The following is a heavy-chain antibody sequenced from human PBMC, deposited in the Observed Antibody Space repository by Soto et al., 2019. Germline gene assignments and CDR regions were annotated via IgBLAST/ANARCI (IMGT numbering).Heavy chain of an antibody. D-gene: IGHD5-12*01. CDR3: ARTPPLRYYYYYGMDV. Sequence: QVQLQQWGAGLLKPSETLSLTCAVYGGSFSGYYWSWIRQPPGKGLEWIGEINHSGSTNYNPSLQSRVTISVDTSKNQFSLKLSSVTAADTAVYYCARTPPLRYYYYYGMDVWGQGTTVTVSS. V-gene: IGHV4-34*01. J-gene: IGHJ6*02. CDR2: INHSGST. CDR1: GGSFSGYY.